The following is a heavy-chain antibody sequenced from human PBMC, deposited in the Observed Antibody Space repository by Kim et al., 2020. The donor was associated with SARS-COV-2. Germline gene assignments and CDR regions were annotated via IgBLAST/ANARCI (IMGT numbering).Heavy chain of an antibody. CDR2: INHSGST. Sequence: SETLSLTCAVYGGSFSGYYWSWIRQPPGKGLEWIGEINHSGSTNYNPSLKSRFTISVDTSKNQFSLKLSSVTAADAAVYYCARGDPIAAAGTGPTWFDPWGQGTLVTVSS. CDR3: ARGDPIAAAGTGPTWFDP. J-gene: IGHJ5*02. D-gene: IGHD6-13*01. V-gene: IGHV4-34*01. CDR1: GGSFSGYY.